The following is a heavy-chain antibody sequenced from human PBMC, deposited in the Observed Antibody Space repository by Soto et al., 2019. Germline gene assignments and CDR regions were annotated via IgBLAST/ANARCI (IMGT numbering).Heavy chain of an antibody. Sequence: EVQLVESGGGLVKPGGSLRLSCAASDFTISNAWMNWVRQAPGKGLEWVGRIKTKTEGGATDYAAPLKGRFTISRDDSKNTPFLQMNSLKTEDTAVYYCTSGSVEGVWGQGATVTVSS. CDR2: IKTKTEGGAT. V-gene: IGHV3-15*07. D-gene: IGHD2-15*01. CDR3: TSGSVEGV. J-gene: IGHJ6*02. CDR1: DFTISNAW.